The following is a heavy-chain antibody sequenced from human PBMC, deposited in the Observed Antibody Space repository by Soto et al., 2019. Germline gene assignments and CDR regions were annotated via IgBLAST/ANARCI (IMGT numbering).Heavy chain of an antibody. J-gene: IGHJ6*02. CDR3: ARANLITMIGLLGGESYYGMDV. CDR1: GYTFTSYG. CDR2: ISAYNGNT. V-gene: IGHV1-18*01. D-gene: IGHD3-22*01. Sequence: GASVKVSCKASGYTFTSYGISWVRQAPGQGLEWMGWISAYNGNTNYAQKLQGRVTMTTDTSTSTAYMELRSLRSDDTAVYYCARANLITMIGLLGGESYYGMDVWGQGTTVTVSS.